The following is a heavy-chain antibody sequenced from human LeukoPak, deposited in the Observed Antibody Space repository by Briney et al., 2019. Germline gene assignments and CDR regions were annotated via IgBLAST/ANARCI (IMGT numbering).Heavy chain of an antibody. CDR2: IIPIFGTA. V-gene: IGHV1-69*13. D-gene: IGHD6-13*01. Sequence: ASVKVSCKASGGTFSSYAISWVRQAPGQGLEWMGGIIPIFGTANYAQKFQGRVTITADESTSTAYMELSSLRSEDTAVYYCARDKSAAQSENYYYMDVWGKGTTVTVSS. CDR3: ARDKSAAQSENYYYMDV. J-gene: IGHJ6*03. CDR1: GGTFSSYA.